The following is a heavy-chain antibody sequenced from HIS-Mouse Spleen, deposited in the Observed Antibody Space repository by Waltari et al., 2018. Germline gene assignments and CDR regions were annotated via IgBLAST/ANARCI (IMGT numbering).Heavy chain of an antibody. J-gene: IGHJ6*02. CDR2: IYCGGST. D-gene: IGHD1-26*01. Sequence: EVQLVESGGGLVQPGGSLRLPCAASGFTVSSNYMSWVRQAPGKGLEWVSVIYCGGSTYYADSVKGRLTISRDNSKNTLYLQMNSLRAEDTAVYYCASGSYYYYYGMDVWGQGTTVTVSS. CDR3: ASGSYYYYYGMDV. V-gene: IGHV3-66*01. CDR1: GFTVSSNY.